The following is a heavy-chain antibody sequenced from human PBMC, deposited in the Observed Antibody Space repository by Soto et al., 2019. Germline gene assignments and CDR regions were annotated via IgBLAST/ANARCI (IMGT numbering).Heavy chain of an antibody. CDR1: GYDFTNYW. V-gene: IGHV5-51*01. Sequence: PGESLKISCKGSGYDFTNYWIGWVRQMPGKGLERLGMIHPHDSDTRYRPSFEGQVTISTDKSINTAYLQWSSLKASDSGIYYCARQEWVGRNYFYYGMDVWGQGTPVTVSS. J-gene: IGHJ6*02. D-gene: IGHD3-3*01. CDR3: ARQEWVGRNYFYYGMDV. CDR2: IHPHDSDT.